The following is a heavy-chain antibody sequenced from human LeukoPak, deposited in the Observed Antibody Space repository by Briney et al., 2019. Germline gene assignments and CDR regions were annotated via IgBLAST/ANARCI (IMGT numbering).Heavy chain of an antibody. Sequence: TLSLTCAVYGGSFSGYYWSWIRQPPGKGLEWIGEINHSGSTNYNPSLKSRVTISVDTSKKQFSLKLSSVTAADTAVYYCVTYYFDSSGPKKNYWGQGALVTVSS. CDR1: GGSFSGYY. V-gene: IGHV4-34*01. D-gene: IGHD3-22*01. CDR2: INHSGST. CDR3: VTYYFDSSGPKKNY. J-gene: IGHJ4*02.